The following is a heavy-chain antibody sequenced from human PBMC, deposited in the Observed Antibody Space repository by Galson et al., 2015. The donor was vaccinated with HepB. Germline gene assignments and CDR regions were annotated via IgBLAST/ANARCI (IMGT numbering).Heavy chain of an antibody. CDR2: IDPSDSYT. V-gene: IGHV5-10-1*04. D-gene: IGHD2-2*01. J-gene: IGHJ5*02. CDR3: ARSHCSSTSCYFGWFDP. CDR1: GYSFTSYW. Sequence: QSGAEVKKPGESLRISCKGSGYSFTSYWISWVRQMPGKGLEWMGRIDPSDSYTNYCPSFQGQVTISADKSISTAYLQWSSLKASDTAMYYCARSHCSSTSCYFGWFDPWGQGTLVTVSS.